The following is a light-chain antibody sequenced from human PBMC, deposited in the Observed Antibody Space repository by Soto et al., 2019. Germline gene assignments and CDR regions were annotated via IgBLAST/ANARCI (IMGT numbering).Light chain of an antibody. CDR1: SSDVGNYNY. J-gene: IGLJ1*01. Sequence: QSVLTQPASVSGSPGQSITISCTGTSSDVGNYNYVSWYQQYPGRVPKLLIYMVSNRPSGVSNRFSGSKSGNTASLTISGLQAEDEADYFCTSPTPGSLYVCGTGTKVTVL. V-gene: IGLV2-14*01. CDR3: TSPTPGSLYV. CDR2: MVS.